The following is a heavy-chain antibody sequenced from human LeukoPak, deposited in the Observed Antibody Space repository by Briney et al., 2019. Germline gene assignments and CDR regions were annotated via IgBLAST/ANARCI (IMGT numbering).Heavy chain of an antibody. CDR2: IYPGDSDT. Sequence: GGSLEISCKGSGYRFTSYWIGWGRPVPGKGLEGMGIIYPGDSDTRYSPSFQAQVTISADKSISTAYLQWSSLKASDTAMYYCARQVVAASRYYYYGMDVWGQGTTVTVSS. V-gene: IGHV5-51*01. CDR1: GYRFTSYW. J-gene: IGHJ6*02. CDR3: ARQVVAASRYYYYGMDV. D-gene: IGHD2-15*01.